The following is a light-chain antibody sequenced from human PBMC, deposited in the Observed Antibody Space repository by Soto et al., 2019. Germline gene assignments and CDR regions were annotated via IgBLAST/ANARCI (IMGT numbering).Light chain of an antibody. CDR2: RAS. J-gene: IGKJ1*01. Sequence: EIVMTQSPATLAVSPGDTVTLSCRASQTLSDNLAWYQQKPGQAPRLLIFRASTRATGVPAWFSARGSGTEFTLTISGLESEDFAAYYCHQYSHWPPWTFGPGTKVEIK. CDR1: QTLSDN. CDR3: HQYSHWPPWT. V-gene: IGKV3-15*01.